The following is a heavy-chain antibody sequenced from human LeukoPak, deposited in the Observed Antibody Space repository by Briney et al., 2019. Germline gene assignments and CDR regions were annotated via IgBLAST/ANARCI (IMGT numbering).Heavy chain of an antibody. CDR1: GGSISNYY. CDR3: ARNPFATPFDY. D-gene: IGHD2-15*01. J-gene: IGHJ4*02. Sequence: SETLCLTCNVSGGSISNYYWSWIRQPPGKGLEWIGYMYHTGHTMYNSSLKSRVTMSLDTSNNHFSLRLSSVTAADTAVYYCARNPFATPFDYWGPGTVVTVSS. V-gene: IGHV4-59*08. CDR2: MYHTGHT.